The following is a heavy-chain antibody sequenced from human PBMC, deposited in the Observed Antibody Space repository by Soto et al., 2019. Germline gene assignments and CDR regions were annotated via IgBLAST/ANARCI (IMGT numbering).Heavy chain of an antibody. CDR1: GFPFGENA. CDR3: ATSVRGSSDY. V-gene: IGHV3-23*01. CDR2: ISDSGATT. Sequence: GGSLRLSCAASGFPFGENAMSWVRQAPGKGLEWVSGISDSGATTYYADSVKGRFTISRDNSKNTLYLQMNSLRAEDTAVYYCATSVRGSSDYWGQGTLVTVSS. J-gene: IGHJ4*02. D-gene: IGHD3-10*01.